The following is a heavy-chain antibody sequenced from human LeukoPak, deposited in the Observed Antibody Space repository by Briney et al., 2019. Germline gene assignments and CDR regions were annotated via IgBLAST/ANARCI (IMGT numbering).Heavy chain of an antibody. CDR2: ISSSSSYI. V-gene: IGHV3-21*01. CDR1: GFTFNSYS. Sequence: GGSLRLSCAASGFTFNSYSMNCVRQAPGKGLEWVSSISSSSSYIYYADSVKGRFTISRDNAKNTRYLQMNSLRAEDTAVYYCARGLIEIRFLEWLPGRGYGMDVWGQGTTVTVSS. CDR3: ARGLIEIRFLEWLPGRGYGMDV. J-gene: IGHJ6*02. D-gene: IGHD3-3*01.